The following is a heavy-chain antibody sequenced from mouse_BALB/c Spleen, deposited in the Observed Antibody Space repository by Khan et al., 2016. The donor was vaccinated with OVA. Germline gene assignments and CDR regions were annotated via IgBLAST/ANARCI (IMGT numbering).Heavy chain of an antibody. Sequence: EVQLQESGPGLVKPSQSLSLTCTVTGYSITSEYAWNWIRQFPGNILEWMGYISYSGNTRYNPSLKSRISITRDTSKNQFFLQLNSVTTEVTATYYCARKDYYDYDPFPYWGQGTLVTVSA. J-gene: IGHJ3*01. CDR1: GYSITSEYA. CDR3: ARKDYYDYDPFPY. CDR2: ISYSGNT. D-gene: IGHD2-4*01. V-gene: IGHV3-2*02.